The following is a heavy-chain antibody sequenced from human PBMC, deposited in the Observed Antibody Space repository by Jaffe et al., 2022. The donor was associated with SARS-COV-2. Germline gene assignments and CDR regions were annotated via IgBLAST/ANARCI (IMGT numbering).Heavy chain of an antibody. CDR2: IYTSGST. Sequence: QVQLQESGPGLVKPSQTLSLTCTVSGGSISSGSYYWSWIRQPAGKGLEWIGRIYTSGSTNYNPSLKSRVTISVDTSKNQFSLKLSSVTAADTAVYYCAREPIVGATGGDAFDIWGQGTMVTVSS. D-gene: IGHD1-26*01. V-gene: IGHV4-61*02. J-gene: IGHJ3*02. CDR1: GGSISSGSYY. CDR3: AREPIVGATGGDAFDI.